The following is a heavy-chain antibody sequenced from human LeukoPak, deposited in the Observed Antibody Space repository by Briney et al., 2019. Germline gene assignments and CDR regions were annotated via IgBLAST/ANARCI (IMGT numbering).Heavy chain of an antibody. J-gene: IGHJ5*02. D-gene: IGHD2-15*01. CDR2: INHSGST. CDR1: GGSFSGYY. CDR3: ARVKSLYCSGGSCYWGWFDP. V-gene: IGHV4-34*01. Sequence: PSETLSLTCAVYGGSFSGYYWSWIRQPPGKGLEWIGEINHSGSTNYNPSLKSRVTISVDTSKNQFSPKLSSVTATDTAVYYCARVKSLYCSGGSCYWGWFDPWGQGTLVTVSS.